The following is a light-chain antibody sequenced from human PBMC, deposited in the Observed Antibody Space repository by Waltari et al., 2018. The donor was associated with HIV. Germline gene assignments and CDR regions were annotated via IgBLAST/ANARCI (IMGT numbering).Light chain of an antibody. CDR3: SSYTSSSTMV. CDR1: SSDVGGYNY. J-gene: IGLJ2*01. V-gene: IGLV2-14*01. Sequence: QSALTQPASVSGSPGQSITLSCTGTSSDVGGYNYFSWYQQHPGKAPKLMIYDVSNLPSGVSNRFSGSKSGNTASLTISGLQAEDEADYYCSSYTSSSTMVFGGGTKLTVL. CDR2: DVS.